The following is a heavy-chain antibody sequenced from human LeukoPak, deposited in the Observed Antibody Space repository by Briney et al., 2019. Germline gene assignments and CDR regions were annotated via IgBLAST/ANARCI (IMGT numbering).Heavy chain of an antibody. CDR2: IYYSGST. CDR3: ARASDILTGYYFDY. V-gene: IGHV4-59*01. D-gene: IGHD3-9*01. J-gene: IGHJ4*02. Sequence: SETLSLTCTVSGGSISSYYWSWIRQPPGKGLEWIGYIYYSGSTNYNPSLKSRVTISVDTSKNQFSLKLSSVTAADTAVYYCARASDILTGYYFDYWGQGTLVTVSS. CDR1: GGSISSYY.